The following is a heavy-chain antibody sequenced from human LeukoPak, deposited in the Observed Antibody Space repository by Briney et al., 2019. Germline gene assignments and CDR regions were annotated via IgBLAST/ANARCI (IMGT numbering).Heavy chain of an antibody. Sequence: PSETLSLTCTVSGGSISSGDYYWSWIRQPPGKGLEWIGYIYYSGSTYYNPSLKSRVTISVDTSKNQFSLKLSSVTAADTAVYYCARFAYCGGHCWYYFDYWGQGSLVTVSS. V-gene: IGHV4-30-4*02. CDR3: ARFAYCGGHCWYYFDY. D-gene: IGHD2-21*02. CDR2: IYYSGST. J-gene: IGHJ4*02. CDR1: GGSISSGDYY.